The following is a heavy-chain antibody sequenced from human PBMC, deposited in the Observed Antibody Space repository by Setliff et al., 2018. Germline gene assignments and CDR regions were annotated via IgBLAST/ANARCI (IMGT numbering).Heavy chain of an antibody. CDR2: VIPVFRTA. J-gene: IGHJ4*02. CDR1: GGTFRSDG. CDR3: ARDGAYCSGGSCYSFDY. Sequence: SVKVSCKASGGTFRSDGFNWVRQAPGQGLEWMGRVIPVFRTANYAQKFQGRVTISADESTRTAYMELSSLRFEDTALYYCARDGAYCSGGSCYSFDYWGQGTPVTVSS. D-gene: IGHD2-15*01. V-gene: IGHV1-69*13.